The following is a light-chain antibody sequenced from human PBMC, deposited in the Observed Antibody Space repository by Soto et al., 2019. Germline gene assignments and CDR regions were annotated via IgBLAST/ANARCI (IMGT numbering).Light chain of an antibody. CDR1: QYIGSA. CDR2: DAS. CDR3: QRYAARPRR. J-gene: IGKJ1*01. Sequence: TQSEAALFVSPADRATLSCRASQYIGSAVAWYHQRSGQAPRLLIFDASIRVPTTPARFSCSVSGTEFTISVCSLESEDVAVCFCQRYAARPRRVGQGTKVDIK. V-gene: IGKV3-15*01.